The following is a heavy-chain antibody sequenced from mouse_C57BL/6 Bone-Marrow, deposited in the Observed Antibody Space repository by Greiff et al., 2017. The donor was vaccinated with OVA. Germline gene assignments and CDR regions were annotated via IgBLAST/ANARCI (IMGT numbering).Heavy chain of an antibody. D-gene: IGHD1-1*01. Sequence: EVMLVESGPVLVKPGASVKMSCKASGYTFTDYYMNWVKQSHGKSLEWIGVINPYNGGTSYNQKFKGKATLTVDKSSSTAYMELNSLTSEDSAVYYCASYYGSSYVAYWGQGTLVTVSA. CDR3: ASYYGSSYVAY. V-gene: IGHV1-19*01. J-gene: IGHJ3*01. CDR2: INPYNGGT. CDR1: GYTFTDYY.